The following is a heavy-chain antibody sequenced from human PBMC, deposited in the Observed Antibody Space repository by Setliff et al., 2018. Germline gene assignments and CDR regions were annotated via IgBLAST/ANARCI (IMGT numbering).Heavy chain of an antibody. J-gene: IGHJ4*02. V-gene: IGHV4-61*02. CDR3: ARDNTMVGATDY. CDR2: LHTSGSI. CDR1: GASISSGSYY. Sequence: PSETLSLTCAVSGASISSGSYYWSRIRQPAGKGLEWIGRLHTSGSIDYNPSLKSRVTISVDTSKNQFSLRLRSVTAADTAVYFCARDNTMVGATDYWGLGTLVTVSS. D-gene: IGHD1-26*01.